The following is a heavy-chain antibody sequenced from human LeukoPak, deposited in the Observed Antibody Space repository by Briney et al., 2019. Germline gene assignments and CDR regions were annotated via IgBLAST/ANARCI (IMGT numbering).Heavy chain of an antibody. CDR2: IDNAGSIT. CDR1: GLTFSSHW. CDR3: VRSAFHAGSGNYYDY. J-gene: IGHJ4*02. Sequence: GGSLRLSCAASGLTFSSHWMHWVRQAPGKGLVWVSHIDNAGSITTYADSVKGRFTISRDNAENTLYLQMNSLRVEDTAVYYCVRSAFHAGSGNYYDYWGQGTLVTVSS. V-gene: IGHV3-74*03. D-gene: IGHD3-22*01.